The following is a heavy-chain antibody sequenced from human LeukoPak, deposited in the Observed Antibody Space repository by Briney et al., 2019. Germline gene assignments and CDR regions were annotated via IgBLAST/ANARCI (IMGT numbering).Heavy chain of an antibody. CDR2: IIPIFGTA. J-gene: IGHJ6*03. CDR1: GGTFSSYA. D-gene: IGHD2-15*01. Sequence: ASVKVSCKASGGTFSSYAISWVRQALGQGLEWMGGIIPIFGTANYAQKFQGRVTITADESTSTAYMELSSLRSGDTAVYYCASPPCSGGSCYSPYYYYMDVWGKGTTVTVSS. V-gene: IGHV1-69*13. CDR3: ASPPCSGGSCYSPYYYYMDV.